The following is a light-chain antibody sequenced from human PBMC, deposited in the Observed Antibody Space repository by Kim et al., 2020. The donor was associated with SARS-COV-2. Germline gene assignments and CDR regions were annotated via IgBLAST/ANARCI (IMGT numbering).Light chain of an antibody. CDR3: VQSLQSRT. Sequence: EPSSISCRSSHSLLHNIVYNCLNWYVQKPGQSPQILIYLGSYRASGVPDRFSGSGSGTDFTLQISRVEAEDVGVYYCVQSLQSRTFGQGTKVDIK. CDR2: LGS. CDR1: HSLLHNIVYNC. J-gene: IGKJ1*01. V-gene: IGKV2-28*01.